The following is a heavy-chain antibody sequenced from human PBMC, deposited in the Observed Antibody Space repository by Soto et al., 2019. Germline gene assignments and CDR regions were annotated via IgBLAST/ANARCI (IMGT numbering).Heavy chain of an antibody. CDR3: ARDFYYYDSSGYYLIDY. J-gene: IGHJ4*02. Sequence: GASVKVSCKASGYTFTSYGISWVRQAPGQGLELMWWISAYNGNTNYAQKLQGRVTMTTDTSTSTAYMELRSLRSDDTAVYYCARDFYYYDSSGYYLIDYWGQGTLVTVYS. CDR1: GYTFTSYG. V-gene: IGHV1-18*01. CDR2: ISAYNGNT. D-gene: IGHD3-22*01.